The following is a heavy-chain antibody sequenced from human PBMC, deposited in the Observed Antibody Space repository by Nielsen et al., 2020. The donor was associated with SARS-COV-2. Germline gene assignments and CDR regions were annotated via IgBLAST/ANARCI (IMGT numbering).Heavy chain of an antibody. CDR2: INHSGST. CDR3: ARGGGHKLY. CDR1: GGSFSGYY. V-gene: IGHV4-34*01. Sequence: SETLSLTCAVYGGSFSGYYWSWIRQPPGKGLEWIGEINHSGSTNYNPSLKSRVTISVDTSKNQFSLKLSSVTAADTAVYYCARGGGHKLYWGQGTLVTVSS. D-gene: IGHD2-15*01. J-gene: IGHJ4*02.